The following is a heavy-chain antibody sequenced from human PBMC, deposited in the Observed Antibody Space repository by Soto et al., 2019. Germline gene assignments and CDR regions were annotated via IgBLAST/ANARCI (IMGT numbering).Heavy chain of an antibody. D-gene: IGHD1-1*01. Sequence: AASVKVSCKAFGYTFTSYDIYWVRQATGQGLEWMGWMNPNTGNSAYAQKFQGRVTVTSDTSINTVHMELSSLRSEDTAVYYCARRAETNGWNAFGADKYYFDFWGQGTLVTVSS. CDR3: ARRAETNGWNAFGADKYYFDF. CDR1: GYTFTSYD. V-gene: IGHV1-8*01. CDR2: MNPNTGNS. J-gene: IGHJ4*02.